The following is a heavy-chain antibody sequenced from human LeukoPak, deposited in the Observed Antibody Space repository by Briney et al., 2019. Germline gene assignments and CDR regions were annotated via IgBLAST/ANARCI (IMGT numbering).Heavy chain of an antibody. V-gene: IGHV3-30*01. CDR3: ASGGRVVPAALDY. D-gene: IGHD2-2*01. J-gene: IGHJ4*02. CDR1: GFTFSSYA. Sequence: GGSLRLSCAASGFTFSSYAMHWVRQAPGKGLEWVAVISYDGSNKYYADSVKGRFTISRDNSMNTLYLQMNSLRAEDTAVYYCASGGRVVPAALDYWGQGTLVTVSS. CDR2: ISYDGSNK.